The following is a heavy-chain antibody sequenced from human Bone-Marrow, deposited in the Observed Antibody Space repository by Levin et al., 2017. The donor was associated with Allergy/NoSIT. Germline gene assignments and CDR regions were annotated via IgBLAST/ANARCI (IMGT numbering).Heavy chain of an antibody. CDR1: GFPFSEFY. D-gene: IGHD3-22*01. Sequence: PGGSLRLSCTASGFPFSEFYMSWIRQAPGKELEWVSYITNSGSDTYYVDSVKGRFTISRDNAKNSLYLQMNSLRAEDTAVYYCARGGHSGYTVYWGQGTLVTVSS. J-gene: IGHJ4*02. CDR2: ITNSGSDT. CDR3: ARGGHSGYTVY. V-gene: IGHV3-11*01.